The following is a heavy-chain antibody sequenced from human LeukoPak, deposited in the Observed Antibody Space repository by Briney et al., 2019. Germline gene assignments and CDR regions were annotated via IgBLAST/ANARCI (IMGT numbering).Heavy chain of an antibody. V-gene: IGHV3-9*01. CDR1: GFTFDDYA. CDR3: ARHRTASDY. D-gene: IGHD4-17*01. Sequence: GGSLRLSCAASGFTFDDYAMHWVRQAPGKGLEWVSGISWNSVTIGYADSVKGRFTFSRDNAKNSLYLQMNSLRAEDTAVYYCARHRTASDYWGQGTLVTVSS. J-gene: IGHJ4*02. CDR2: ISWNSVTI.